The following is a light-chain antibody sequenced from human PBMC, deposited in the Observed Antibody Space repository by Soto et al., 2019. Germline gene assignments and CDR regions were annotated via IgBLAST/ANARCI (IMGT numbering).Light chain of an antibody. V-gene: IGKV3-20*01. J-gene: IGKJ2*01. CDR3: QHYGSSPVYI. Sequence: EIVLTQSPDTLSLSPGERATLSCRASQSFSSSYLTWYQQKPGQAPRLVIYGASSRATGIPDRFSGSGSGTDFTLTISRLAPEDFAEYYCQHYGSSPVYIFGQGTKLEIK. CDR1: QSFSSSY. CDR2: GAS.